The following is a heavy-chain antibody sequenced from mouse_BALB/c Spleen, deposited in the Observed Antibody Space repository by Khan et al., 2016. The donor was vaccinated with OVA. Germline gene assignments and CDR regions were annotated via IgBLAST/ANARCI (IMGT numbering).Heavy chain of an antibody. J-gene: IGHJ2*01. CDR2: ISYSGST. D-gene: IGHD1-1*01. Sequence: EVQLQESGPGLVKPSQSLSLTCTVTGYSITSDYAWNWIRQFPGNKLEWMGYISYSGSTSYNPSLKSRISITRDTSKNQFFLQLNSVTTEDTATYYFASDYGSSYFYFGYWGQGTTLTVSS. CDR3: ASDYGSSYFYFGY. V-gene: IGHV3-2*02. CDR1: GYSITSDYA.